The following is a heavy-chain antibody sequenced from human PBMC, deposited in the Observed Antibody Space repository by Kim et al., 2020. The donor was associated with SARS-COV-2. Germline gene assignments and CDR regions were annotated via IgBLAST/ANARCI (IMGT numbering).Heavy chain of an antibody. CDR3: AKAHSGSCTDEFDY. CDR2: ISYDGSNK. J-gene: IGHJ4*02. D-gene: IGHD1-26*01. Sequence: GGSLRLSRAASGFTFSSYGMHWVRQAPGKGLEWVAVISYDGSNKYYADSVKGRFTISRDNSKNTLYLQMNSLRAEDTAVYYCAKAHSGSCTDEFDYWGQGTLVTVSS. CDR1: GFTFSSYG. V-gene: IGHV3-30*18.